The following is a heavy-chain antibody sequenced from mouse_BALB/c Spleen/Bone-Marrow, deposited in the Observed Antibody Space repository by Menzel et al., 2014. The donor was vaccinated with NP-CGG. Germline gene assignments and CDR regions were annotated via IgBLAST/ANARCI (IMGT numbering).Heavy chain of an antibody. CDR3: VREGDYGNFAY. J-gene: IGHJ3*01. V-gene: IGHV2-9-2*01. D-gene: IGHD2-1*01. CDR1: GFSLTNFD. CDR2: IWTGGGT. Sequence: LVESRPGLVAPSQSLSITCTVSGFSLTNFDVSWIRQPPEKGLEWLGVIWTGGGTNYNSAFMSRLSISKDNSKSQVFLKMNRLQTDDTAIYYCVREGDYGNFAYWGQGTLVTVSA.